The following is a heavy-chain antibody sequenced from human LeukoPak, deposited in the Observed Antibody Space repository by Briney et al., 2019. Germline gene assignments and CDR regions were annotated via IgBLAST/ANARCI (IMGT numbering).Heavy chain of an antibody. CDR3: ARDPPHYYYMDV. CDR2: IRYDGSNK. V-gene: IGHV3-33*01. CDR1: GFTFSSYG. J-gene: IGHJ6*03. Sequence: GGSLRLSCAASGFTFSSYGMHWVRQAPGKGLEWVAVIRYDGSNKYYADSVKGRFTISRDNSKNTLYLQMNSLRAEDTAVYYCARDPPHYYYMDVWGKGTTVTVSS.